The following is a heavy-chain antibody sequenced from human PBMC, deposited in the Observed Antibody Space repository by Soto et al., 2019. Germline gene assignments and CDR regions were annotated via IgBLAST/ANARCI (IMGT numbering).Heavy chain of an antibody. D-gene: IGHD1-26*01. CDR1: GFPFNNAW. J-gene: IGHJ4*01. CDR3: TTDSRTTLPEIRFDY. Sequence: EVQLVESGGGLVKPGGSLRLSCAASGFPFNNAWINWVRQVPGKGLEWVGRVKSKADGGSGDYAAPVKGRFFVSRDDSKDIVYLQMNSLKIEDTGVYYCTTDSRTTLPEIRFDYWGHGTQVTVSS. V-gene: IGHV3-15*07. CDR2: VKSKADGGSG.